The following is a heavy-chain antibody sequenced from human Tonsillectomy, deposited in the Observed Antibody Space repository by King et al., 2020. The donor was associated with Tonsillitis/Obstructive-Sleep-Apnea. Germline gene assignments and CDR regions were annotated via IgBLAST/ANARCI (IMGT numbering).Heavy chain of an antibody. V-gene: IGHV3-7*04. CDR3: TRDFRLDSSGWSEPFDY. CDR1: GFTFNSYS. D-gene: IGHD6-19*01. Sequence: VQLVESGGGLVQPGGSLRLSCAASGFTFNSYSMSWVRQAPGKGLEWVANIKQDGSEKYYVDSVKGRFTISRDNAENSLYLQMNSLRAEDTAIYYCTRDFRLDSSGWSEPFDYWGQGTLVIVSS. J-gene: IGHJ4*02. CDR2: IKQDGSEK.